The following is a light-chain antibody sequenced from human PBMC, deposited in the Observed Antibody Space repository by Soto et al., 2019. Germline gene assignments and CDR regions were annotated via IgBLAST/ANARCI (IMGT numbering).Light chain of an antibody. V-gene: IGKV3-15*01. CDR3: QQYNNWLPWT. J-gene: IGKJ1*01. CDR1: QSVSTN. CDR2: GTS. Sequence: EIVLTQSPGTLSVSPGERAALSCRASQSVSTNLAWYQQKPGQAPRLLIYGTSTRATGIPARFSGTGSGTEFTLTISSLQSEDFAVYYCQQYNNWLPWTFGQGTKV.